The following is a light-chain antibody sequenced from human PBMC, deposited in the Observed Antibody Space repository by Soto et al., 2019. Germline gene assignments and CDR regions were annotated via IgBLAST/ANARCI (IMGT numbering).Light chain of an antibody. V-gene: IGKV1-5*03. Sequence: DIQMTQSPSTLSASVGDRVTITCRASQSISSWLAWYQPKPGKAPKLLIYKASSLESGVPSRFSGSGSGTEFTLTISSLQPDDLATYYCQQYNSHPLTFGGGTKVEIK. J-gene: IGKJ4*01. CDR2: KAS. CDR1: QSISSW. CDR3: QQYNSHPLT.